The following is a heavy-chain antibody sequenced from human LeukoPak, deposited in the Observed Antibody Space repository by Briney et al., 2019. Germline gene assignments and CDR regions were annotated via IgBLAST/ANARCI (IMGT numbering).Heavy chain of an antibody. CDR3: AREGGEMGTMGDY. CDR2: ISWNSGSI. Sequence: PGRSLRLSCAASGFTFDDYAMHWVRQAPGKGLEWVSGISWNSGSIGYADSVKGRFTISRDNAKNSLYLQMNSLRVDDTAVYYCAREGGEMGTMGDYWGQGTLVTVSS. D-gene: IGHD5-24*01. J-gene: IGHJ4*02. V-gene: IGHV3-9*01. CDR1: GFTFDDYA.